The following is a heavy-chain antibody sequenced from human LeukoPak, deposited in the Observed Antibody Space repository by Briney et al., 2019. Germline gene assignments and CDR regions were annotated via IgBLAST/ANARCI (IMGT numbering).Heavy chain of an antibody. CDR1: GGSISSYY. CDR2: IYYSGST. V-gene: IGHV4-59*01. CDR3: ARVSGYDWESFYDY. D-gene: IGHD5-12*01. J-gene: IGHJ4*02. Sequence: SETLSLTCTVSGGSISSYYWSWIRQPPGKGLEWIGYIYYSGSTNYNPSLKSRVTISVDTSKNQFSLKLRSVTAADTAVNYCARVSGYDWESFYDYWGQGTLVTVSS.